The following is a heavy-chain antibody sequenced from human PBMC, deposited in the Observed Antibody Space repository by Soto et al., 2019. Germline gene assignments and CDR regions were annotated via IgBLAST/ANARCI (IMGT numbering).Heavy chain of an antibody. D-gene: IGHD5-18*01. CDR3: ARRPKGPGYSYSWGDAFDI. CDR2: IYNEGST. J-gene: IGHJ3*02. Sequence: GGSLRLSCAASSFTVSSNYMSWVRQAPGKGLEWVSDIYNEGSTYYADSVKGRFTISRDNSKNTLYLQMNSLRVEDTAVYYCARRPKGPGYSYSWGDAFDIWGQGTMVTVSS. V-gene: IGHV3-53*01. CDR1: SFTVSSNY.